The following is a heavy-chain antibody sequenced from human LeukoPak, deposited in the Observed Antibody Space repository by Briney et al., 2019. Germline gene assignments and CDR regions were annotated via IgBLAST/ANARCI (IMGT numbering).Heavy chain of an antibody. CDR3: ARESLLGYYMDV. CDR2: INWNGGST. CDR1: GFTLDDYG. D-gene: IGHD1-26*01. V-gene: IGHV3-20*04. Sequence: PGGSLRLSCAASGFTLDDYGMSGVRQAQGKGLEWVSGINWNGGSTGYADSVKGRFTISRDNAKNSLYLQMNSLRAEDTALYYCARESLLGYYMDVWGKGTTVTVSS. J-gene: IGHJ6*03.